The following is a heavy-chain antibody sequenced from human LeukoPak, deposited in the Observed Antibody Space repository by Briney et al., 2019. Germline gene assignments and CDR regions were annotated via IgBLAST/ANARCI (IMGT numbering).Heavy chain of an antibody. V-gene: IGHV3-48*03. CDR1: GFTFRSYE. J-gene: IGHJ6*02. Sequence: GGSLRLSCAASGFTFRSYEMNWVRRAPGKGLEWVSYISGSANIIYYADSVKGRFTISRDNAKNSLYLQMNSLRTDDTAVYYCARGLFYGMDVWGQGTTVTVSS. CDR2: ISGSANII. CDR3: ARGLFYGMDV.